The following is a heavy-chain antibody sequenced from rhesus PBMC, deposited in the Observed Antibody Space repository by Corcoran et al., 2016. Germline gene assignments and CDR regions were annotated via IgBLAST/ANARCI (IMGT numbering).Heavy chain of an antibody. CDR2: VYGRSGSA. D-gene: IGHD6-37*01. CDR3: ASNPPYRGGWRYDY. V-gene: IGHV4-76*01. CDR1: GGVINAGSD. J-gene: IGHJ4*01. Sequence: QVQLQESGPGLVKPSETLSLTCDVSGGVINAGSDWTWIRQSPGKGLEGSGYVYGRSGSATYTPSLKSRVPISNETSKNQFFLQLTAVTAADTAVYYWASNPPYRGGWRYDYWGQGGLVTVSS.